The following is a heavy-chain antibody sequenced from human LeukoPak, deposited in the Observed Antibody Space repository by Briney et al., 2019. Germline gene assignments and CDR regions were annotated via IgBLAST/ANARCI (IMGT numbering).Heavy chain of an antibody. CDR1: GGTFSSYA. CDR3: ARAGTTGTTGFDY. V-gene: IGHV1-69*05. CDR2: IIPIFGTA. D-gene: IGHD1-1*01. J-gene: IGHJ4*02. Sequence: ASVKGSCKASGGTFSSYAISWVRQAPGQGLEWMGGIIPIFGTANYAQKFQGRVTITTDESTSTAYMELSSLRSEDTAVYYCARAGTTGTTGFDYWGQGTLVTVSS.